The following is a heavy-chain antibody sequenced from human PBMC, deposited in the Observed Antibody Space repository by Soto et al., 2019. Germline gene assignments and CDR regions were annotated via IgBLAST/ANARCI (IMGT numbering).Heavy chain of an antibody. CDR3: ARGSSGGVYDFWSGYSWPLEY. CDR2: IYYSGST. D-gene: IGHD3-3*01. CDR1: GGSISSYY. J-gene: IGHJ4*02. V-gene: IGHV4-59*01. Sequence: SETLSLTCTVSGGSISSYYWSWIRQPPGKGLEWIGYIYYSGSTNSNPSLKSRVTISVDTSKNQFSLKLSSVTAADTAVYYCARGSSGGVYDFWSGYSWPLEYWGQGTLVTVSS.